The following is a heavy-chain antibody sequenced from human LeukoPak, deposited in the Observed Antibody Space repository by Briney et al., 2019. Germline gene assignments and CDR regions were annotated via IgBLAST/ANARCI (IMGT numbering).Heavy chain of an antibody. Sequence: PGGSLRLSCAASGFTFSNYAMTWVRQAPGKGLEWVSSLSGSSRGTYYADSVKGRFTVSRDNSKNTLYLQMNSLTAEDTALYYCAKDAGTGWYSDLDYWGQGTLVTVSS. V-gene: IGHV3-23*01. D-gene: IGHD6-19*01. J-gene: IGHJ4*02. CDR1: GFTFSNYA. CDR3: AKDAGTGWYSDLDY. CDR2: LSGSSRGT.